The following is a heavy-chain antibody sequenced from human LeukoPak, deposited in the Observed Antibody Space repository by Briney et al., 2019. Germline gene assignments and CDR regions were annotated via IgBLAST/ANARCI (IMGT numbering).Heavy chain of an antibody. D-gene: IGHD6-19*01. CDR2: ISWNSGSI. CDR3: ARGDSSGWVSLIFDY. Sequence: GGSLRLSCAASGFTSDDYAMHWVRQAPGKGLEWVSGISWNSGSIGYADSVKGRFTISRDNAKNSLYLQMNSLRAEDTALYYCARGDSSGWVSLIFDYWGQGTLVTVSS. V-gene: IGHV3-9*02. J-gene: IGHJ4*02. CDR1: GFTSDDYA.